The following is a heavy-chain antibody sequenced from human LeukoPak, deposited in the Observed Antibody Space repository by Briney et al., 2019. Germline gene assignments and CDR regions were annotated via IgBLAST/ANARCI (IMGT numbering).Heavy chain of an antibody. V-gene: IGHV1-69*01. J-gene: IGHJ4*02. D-gene: IGHD3-3*01. CDR1: GGTFSSYA. CDR3: ARRPRITIFGVVIPYYFDY. CDR2: IIPIFGTA. Sequence: SVKVSCKASGGTFSSYAISWVRQAPGQGLEWMGGIIPIFGTANYAQKFQGRVTITADESTSTAYMELSSLRSEDTAVYYCARRPRITIFGVVIPYYFDYWGQGTLVTASS.